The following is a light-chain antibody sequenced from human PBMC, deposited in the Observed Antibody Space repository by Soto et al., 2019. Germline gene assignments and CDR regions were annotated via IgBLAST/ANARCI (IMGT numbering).Light chain of an antibody. CDR2: GAS. V-gene: IGKV3-11*01. CDR1: QSVSSS. Sequence: EIVMTQSPATLSVSPGERATLSFRASQSVSSSLAWYQQKPGQAPRLLIYGASTRATGIPARFSGSGSGTDFTLTISSLEPEDFAVYYCQQRSNWPPNFGQGTRLEI. CDR3: QQRSNWPPN. J-gene: IGKJ5*01.